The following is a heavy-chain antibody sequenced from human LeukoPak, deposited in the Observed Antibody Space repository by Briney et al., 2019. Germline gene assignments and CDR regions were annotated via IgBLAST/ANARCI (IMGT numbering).Heavy chain of an antibody. D-gene: IGHD2-2*01. CDR2: FYNSGNT. CDR1: GGSISGYY. CDR3: ARVPVTGYCSSTSCSDDAFDI. V-gene: IGHV4-4*07. J-gene: IGHJ3*02. Sequence: PSETLSLTCTVSGGSISGYYWSGIRQPAGKGLEWIVRFYNSGNTNYNKYNPSLESRVTMAVDTSKNQFSLKLSSVTAADTAVYYCARVPVTGYCSSTSCSDDAFDIWGQGTMVTVSS.